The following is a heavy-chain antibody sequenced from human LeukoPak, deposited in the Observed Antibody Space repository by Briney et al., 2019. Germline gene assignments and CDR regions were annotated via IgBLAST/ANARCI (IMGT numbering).Heavy chain of an antibody. D-gene: IGHD3-10*01. V-gene: IGHV3-74*01. CDR3: VRSLGVTEY. CDR2: INVDGSTT. Sequence: PGGFLRLSCAASAFTFSPYWMHWVRQASGKGLVWVSRINVDGSTTNYADSVKGRFTISRDNAKNTLYLQMSSLRAEDTAVYYCVRSLGVTEYWGQGTLVTVSS. J-gene: IGHJ4*02. CDR1: AFTFSPYW.